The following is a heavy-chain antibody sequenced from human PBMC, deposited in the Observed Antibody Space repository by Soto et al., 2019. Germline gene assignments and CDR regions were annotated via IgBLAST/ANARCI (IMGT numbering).Heavy chain of an antibody. CDR1: GFTFSSYA. CDR2: ISAGGGST. CDR3: XAXGSXTIIXTGTRNWDY. Sequence: EVQLLESGGGLVQPGGSLRLSCVGSGFTFSSYAMTWVRQAPGKGPEWVSLISAGGGSTYYADSVRGRFTISRDNXKXXXLXXXMXXXXXXXXAXXXXAXGSXTIIXTGTRNWDYWGQGTLVTVSS. J-gene: IGHJ4*02. D-gene: IGHD3-9*01. V-gene: IGHV3-23*01.